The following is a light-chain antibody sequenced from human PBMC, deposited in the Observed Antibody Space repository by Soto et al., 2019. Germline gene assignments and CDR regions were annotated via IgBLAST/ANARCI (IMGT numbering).Light chain of an antibody. J-gene: IGKJ2*01. CDR3: QQYNNWPPYT. CDR1: QSVGSS. V-gene: IGKV3D-15*01. Sequence: EIVLTQSPGTLSLSPGERATLSCRASQSVGSSLSWYQQKPGQAPRLLFYGASNRATAIPARFSGSGSGTEFTLTISSLQSEDFAVYYCQQYNNWPPYTFGQGTKVDIK. CDR2: GAS.